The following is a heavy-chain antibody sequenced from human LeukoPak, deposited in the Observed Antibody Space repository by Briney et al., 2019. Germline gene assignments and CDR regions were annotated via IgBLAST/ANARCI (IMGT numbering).Heavy chain of an antibody. D-gene: IGHD3-10*01. Sequence: GASLQISCKGSGYSFTSYWIGWVRQMPGKGLEWMGIIYPGDSDTRYSPSFQGQVTISADKSISTAYLQWSSLKASDTAMYYCARRKHYGSGDVVDAFDIWGQGTMVTVSS. CDR1: GYSFTSYW. V-gene: IGHV5-51*01. CDR2: IYPGDSDT. J-gene: IGHJ3*02. CDR3: ARRKHYGSGDVVDAFDI.